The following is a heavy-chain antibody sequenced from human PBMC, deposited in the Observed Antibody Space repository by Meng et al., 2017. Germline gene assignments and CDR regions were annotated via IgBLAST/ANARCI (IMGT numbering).Heavy chain of an antibody. V-gene: IGHV3-53*01. CDR3: ARAVTRYYFDY. CDR2: IYSGGST. J-gene: IGHJ4*02. D-gene: IGHD4-17*01. Sequence: VQLVGSGGGVVQPGSSLRLSCAASGFTVSSNYMSWVRQAPGKGLEWVSVIYSGGSTYYADSVKGRFTISRDNSKNTLYLQMNSLRAEDTAVYYCARAVTRYYFDYWGQGTLVTLSS. CDR1: GFTVSSNY.